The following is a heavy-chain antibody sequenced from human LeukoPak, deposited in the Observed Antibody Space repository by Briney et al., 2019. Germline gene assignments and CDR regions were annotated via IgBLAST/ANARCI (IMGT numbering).Heavy chain of an antibody. CDR3: ARDSSGYYYNWFDP. D-gene: IGHD3-22*01. Sequence: GRSLRLSCEASGFTFSSYGMHWVRQAPGKGLEWVSYISITSRIYYASSVKGRFTISRDNARNSLYLQMNSLRDEDTAIYYCARDSSGYYYNWFDPWGQGTLVTVSS. J-gene: IGHJ5*02. CDR2: ISITSRI. V-gene: IGHV3-48*02. CDR1: GFTFSSYG.